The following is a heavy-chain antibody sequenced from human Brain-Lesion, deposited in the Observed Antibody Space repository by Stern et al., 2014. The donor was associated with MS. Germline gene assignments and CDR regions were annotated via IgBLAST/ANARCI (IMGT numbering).Heavy chain of an antibody. J-gene: IGHJ4*02. CDR1: GGSINTNNYY. Sequence: QVQLVQSGPGLVKPSETLSLTCTVSGGSINTNNYYWGWIRQPPGKGLEWIGNIYSSGSTFYSPSLKSPVPMSVDTAKNQFSLKLSSVTAADTAVYYCARTGDDFGDYSLSYWGQGTLVTVSS. V-gene: IGHV4-39*01. CDR2: IYSSGST. D-gene: IGHD4-17*01. CDR3: ARTGDDFGDYSLSY.